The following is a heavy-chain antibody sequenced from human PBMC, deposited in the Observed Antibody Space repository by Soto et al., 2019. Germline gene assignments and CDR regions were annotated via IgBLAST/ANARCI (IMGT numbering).Heavy chain of an antibody. CDR1: GFSLKNGGVG. CDR3: EHKLHTVDWFDP. V-gene: IGHV2-5*01. Sequence: QISLRESGPTLVKATQTLTLTCTFSGFSLKNGGVGVAWVRQPPGKALEWVALIYWNDDKRYSPSLKSRLTITKDTSRNQVVLTMTNVDPVDTATYYCEHKLHTVDWFDPWGQGTLVTVSS. CDR2: IYWNDDK. D-gene: IGHD4-17*01. J-gene: IGHJ5*02.